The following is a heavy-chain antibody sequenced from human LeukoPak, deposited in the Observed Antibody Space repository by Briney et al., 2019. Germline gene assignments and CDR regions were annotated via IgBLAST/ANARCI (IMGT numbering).Heavy chain of an antibody. CDR2: IKSNSDGGTE. V-gene: IGHV3-15*01. Sequence: GGSLRLSCAASGFTFSNAWMSWVRQAPGKGLEWVGRIKSNSDGGTEDHAAPVKGRFTISRDESKNTLYLQMNSLKTEDTAVYYYTTLGNSGSSNYWGQGTLVTVSS. J-gene: IGHJ4*02. CDR3: TTLGNSGSSNY. D-gene: IGHD3-10*01. CDR1: GFTFSNAW.